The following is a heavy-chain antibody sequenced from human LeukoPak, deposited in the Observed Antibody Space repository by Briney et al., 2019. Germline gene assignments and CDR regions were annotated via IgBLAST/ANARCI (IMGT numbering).Heavy chain of an antibody. CDR1: VFTFSTYN. Sequence: GGSLRLSCAASVFTFSTYNMNWVRQAPGKGLEWVSSITSSSRYTFYADSVKGRFTISRDNAKNSLYLQTNSLRAEDTAVYYCAKDRRAGSYDYWGQGTLVTVSS. J-gene: IGHJ4*02. CDR3: AKDRRAGSYDY. V-gene: IGHV3-21*04. CDR2: ITSSSRYT. D-gene: IGHD3-10*01.